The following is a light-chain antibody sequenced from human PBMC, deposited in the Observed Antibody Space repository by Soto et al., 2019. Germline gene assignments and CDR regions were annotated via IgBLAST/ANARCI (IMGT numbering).Light chain of an antibody. Sequence: DIVMTQSPLSLPVTLGQPASISCRSSQSLVHSDGNTYLNWFQQRPGQSPRRLIYKVSNRDTGVPVRFSGSGSGTDFTLKISRVEAEDVGVYFCMQAIYWPFTFGPGTKVDI. CDR1: QSLVHSDGNTY. J-gene: IGKJ3*01. V-gene: IGKV2-30*02. CDR3: MQAIYWPFT. CDR2: KVS.